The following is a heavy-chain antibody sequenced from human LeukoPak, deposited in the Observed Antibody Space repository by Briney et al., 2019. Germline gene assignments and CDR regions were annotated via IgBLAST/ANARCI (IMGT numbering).Heavy chain of an antibody. Sequence: GGSLRLSCAASGFTFSSYSMNWVRQAPGKGLEWVSYISSSSSTIYYADSVKGRFTISRDNAKNSLYLQMNSLRAEDTAVYYCARVYYDFWSGLYYYYYGMDVWGQGTTVTVSS. D-gene: IGHD3-3*01. CDR3: ARVYYDFWSGLYYYYYGMDV. CDR2: ISSSSSTI. J-gene: IGHJ6*02. CDR1: GFTFSSYS. V-gene: IGHV3-48*04.